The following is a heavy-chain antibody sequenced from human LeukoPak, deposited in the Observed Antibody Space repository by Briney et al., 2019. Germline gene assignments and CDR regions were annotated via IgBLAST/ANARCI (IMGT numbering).Heavy chain of an antibody. D-gene: IGHD3-10*01. J-gene: IGHJ4*02. CDR2: ISYDGSNK. CDR3: ARHLNYYLDY. CDR1: GFTFSSYA. Sequence: GGSLRLSCAASGFTFSSYAMHWVRQAPGKGLEWVAVISYDGSNKYHADSVKGRFTISRDNSKNTLYLQMNSLRAEDTAVYYCARHLNYYLDYWGQGTLVTVSS. V-gene: IGHV3-30-3*01.